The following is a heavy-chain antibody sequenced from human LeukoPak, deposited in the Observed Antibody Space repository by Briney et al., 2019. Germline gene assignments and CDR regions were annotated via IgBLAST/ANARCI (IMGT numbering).Heavy chain of an antibody. CDR1: GFIFRDFD. J-gene: IGHJ1*01. CDR2: IRESGSPV. D-gene: IGHD1-26*01. CDR3: ARIGSTGTYNRDFQY. Sequence: GGPLRLSCGGSGFIFRDFDMTWVRQTAGRGLEGLSYIRESGSPVFYADSVKGRFSVSRDNAKKSLFLQMNGLRVEDTGIYYCARIGSTGTYNRDFQYWGPGTLVVASS. V-gene: IGHV3-48*03.